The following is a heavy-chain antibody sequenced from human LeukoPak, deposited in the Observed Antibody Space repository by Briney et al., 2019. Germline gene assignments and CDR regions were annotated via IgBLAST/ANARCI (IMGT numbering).Heavy chain of an antibody. CDR2: IYYSGST. CDR3: ARELGSTPNWFDT. V-gene: IGHV4-31*03. J-gene: IGHJ5*02. CDR1: GGSISSGGYY. D-gene: IGHD2-2*01. Sequence: PSETLSLTCTVSGGSISSGGYYWRWIRQHPGKGLEWIGYIYYSGSTYYNPSLKSRVTISVDTSKNQFSLKLSSVTAADTAVYYCARELGSTPNWFDTWGQGTLVTVSS.